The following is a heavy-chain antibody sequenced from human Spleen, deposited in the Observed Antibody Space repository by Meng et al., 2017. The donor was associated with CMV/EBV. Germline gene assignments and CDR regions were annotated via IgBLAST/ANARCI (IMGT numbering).Heavy chain of an antibody. CDR1: GFTFSSYS. J-gene: IGHJ3*02. CDR2: ISSSSSYI. V-gene: IGHV3-21*01. D-gene: IGHD4-17*01. CDR3: ARDRGGLRMGFDAFYI. Sequence: GESLKISCAASGFTFSSYSMNWVRQAPGKGLEWVSSISSSSSYIYYADSVKGRFTISRDNAKNSLYLQMNSLRAEDTNVYYCARDRGGLRMGFDAFYIWGQGTVVTVSS.